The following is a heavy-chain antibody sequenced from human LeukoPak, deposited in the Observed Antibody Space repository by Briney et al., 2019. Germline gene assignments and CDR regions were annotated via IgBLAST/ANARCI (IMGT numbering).Heavy chain of an antibody. D-gene: IGHD2-21*02. J-gene: IGHJ4*02. CDR2: INHNAETI. CDR1: GFTFSSYV. CDR3: ARDSDWAFDN. Sequence: GGSLRLPCAASGFTFSSYVMSWVRQAPGKGLEWVSYINHNAETIYYADSVKGRFTISRDNAKNVLYLQMNRLGDGDTAVYYCARDSDWAFDNWGQGTLVTVSS. V-gene: IGHV3-48*02.